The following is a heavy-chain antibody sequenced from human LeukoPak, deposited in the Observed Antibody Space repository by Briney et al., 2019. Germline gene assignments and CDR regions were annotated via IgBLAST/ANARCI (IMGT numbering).Heavy chain of an antibody. Sequence: GGSLRLSCAASGFTFSSYSMNWVRQAPGKGLEWVSSISSSSSYIYYADSVKGRFTISRDNAKNSLYLQMNSLRAEDTAVYYCARDGVSNGWSLGGRFDYWGPGTLVTVSS. D-gene: IGHD6-19*01. CDR2: ISSSSSYI. CDR3: ARDGVSNGWSLGGRFDY. J-gene: IGHJ4*02. CDR1: GFTFSSYS. V-gene: IGHV3-21*01.